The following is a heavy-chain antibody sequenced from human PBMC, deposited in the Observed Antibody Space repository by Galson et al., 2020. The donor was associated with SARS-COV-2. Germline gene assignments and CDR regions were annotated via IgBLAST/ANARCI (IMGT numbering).Heavy chain of an antibody. J-gene: IGHJ5*02. CDR3: AKVSGLLVRSYSWFDP. D-gene: IGHD6-13*01. V-gene: IGHV3-23*01. CDR2: ISGSGGST. Sequence: GESLKIFCAASGFTFSSYAMSWVRQAPGKGLEWVSAISGSGGSTYYADSVKGRFTISRDNSKNTLYLQMNSLRAEDTAVYYCAKVSGLLVRSYSWFDPWGQGTLVTVSS. CDR1: GFTFSSYA.